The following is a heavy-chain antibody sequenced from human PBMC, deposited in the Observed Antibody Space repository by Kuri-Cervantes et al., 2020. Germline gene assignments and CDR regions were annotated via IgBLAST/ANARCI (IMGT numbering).Heavy chain of an antibody. CDR1: GFTFSRYW. V-gene: IGHV3-7*01. D-gene: IGHD6-19*01. CDR3: ARETSSGWFDY. Sequence: LSLTCAASGFTFSRYWMSWVRQAPGKGLEWVANIKQDRSEKYYVDSVKGRFTISKDNAKNSLYLQMNSLRAEDTAVYYCARETSSGWFDYWGQGTRVTVSS. CDR2: IKQDRSEK. J-gene: IGHJ4*02.